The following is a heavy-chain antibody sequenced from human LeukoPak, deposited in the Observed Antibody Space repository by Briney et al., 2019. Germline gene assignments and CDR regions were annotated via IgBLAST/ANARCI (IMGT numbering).Heavy chain of an antibody. CDR2: IKQDGSEK. CDR1: GFTFSSYF. J-gene: IGHJ4*02. Sequence: GGSLRLSCAASGFTFSSYFMIWVRQAPGKGLEWVANIKQDGSEKYYMHSVKGRFTISRDNAKNSLYLQMNSLRAEDTAVYYCARDGVYAGFDFWGQGTLVTVSS. D-gene: IGHD2-8*01. CDR3: ARDGVYAGFDF. V-gene: IGHV3-7*03.